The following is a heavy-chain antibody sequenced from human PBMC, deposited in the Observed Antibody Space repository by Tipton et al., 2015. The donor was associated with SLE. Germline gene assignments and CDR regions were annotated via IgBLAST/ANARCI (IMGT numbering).Heavy chain of an antibody. CDR1: GGTFSNCA. CDR3: GTSRHDLYYYYMDV. J-gene: IGHJ6*03. Sequence: QLVQSGAEVKKPGSSVKVSCKASGGTFSNCAISWVRQAPGQGLEWMGGIIPMFGTTNYAQKFQGRVTITADESTSTAYMELSSLRSEDTAVYYCGTSRHDLYYYYMDVWGKGTSVTVSS. D-gene: IGHD1-1*01. CDR2: IIPMFGTT. V-gene: IGHV1-69*01.